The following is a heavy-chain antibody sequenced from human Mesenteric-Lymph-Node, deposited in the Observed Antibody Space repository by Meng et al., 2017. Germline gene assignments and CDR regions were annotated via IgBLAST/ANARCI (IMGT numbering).Heavy chain of an antibody. D-gene: IGHD4-23*01. CDR2: ISGSGGST. CDR3: ARDLYGGKSGVY. V-gene: IGHV3-23*01. Sequence: SLKISCESSGFTCSSYAMSWVRQAPGKGLEWVSAISGSGGSTYYADSVKGRFTISRDNSKNTLYLQMNSLRTEDTAVYYCARDLYGGKSGVYWGQGTLVTVSS. CDR1: GFTCSSYA. J-gene: IGHJ4*02.